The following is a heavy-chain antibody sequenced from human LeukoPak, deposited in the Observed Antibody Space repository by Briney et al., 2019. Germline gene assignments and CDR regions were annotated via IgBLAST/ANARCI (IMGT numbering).Heavy chain of an antibody. D-gene: IGHD2-2*02. CDR3: ARGGEEYQLLYNYYCYYMDV. Sequence: GGSLRLSCAASGFTFSSYSMNWVRQAPGKGLEWVSSISSSSSYIYYADSVKGRFTISRDNAKNSLYLQMNSLRAEDTAVYYCARGGEEYQLLYNYYCYYMDVWGKGTTVTVSS. CDR2: ISSSSSYI. J-gene: IGHJ6*03. V-gene: IGHV3-21*01. CDR1: GFTFSSYS.